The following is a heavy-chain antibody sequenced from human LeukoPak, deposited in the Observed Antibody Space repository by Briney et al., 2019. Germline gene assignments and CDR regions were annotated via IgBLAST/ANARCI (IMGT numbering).Heavy chain of an antibody. CDR1: GGTISSYT. D-gene: IGHD3-22*01. CDR3: ARDGYYYDSSDYYSPSIRFDP. V-gene: IGHV1-69*04. Sequence: SVKVSCKASGGTISSYTISWVRQAPGQGLEWMGRIIPMLGITNNAQKFQGRVTLTADKSTSTAHMELGSLRSEDTAVYYCARDGYYYDSSDYYSPSIRFDPWGQGTLVSVSS. CDR2: IIPMLGIT. J-gene: IGHJ5*02.